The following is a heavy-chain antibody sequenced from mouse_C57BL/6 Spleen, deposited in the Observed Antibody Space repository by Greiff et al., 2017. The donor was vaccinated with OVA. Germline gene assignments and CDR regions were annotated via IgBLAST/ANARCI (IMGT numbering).Heavy chain of an antibody. CDR3: ARHSNYGFFDY. CDR2: IYPGDGDT. CDR1: GYAFSSSW. V-gene: IGHV1-82*01. Sequence: QVQLKESGPELVKPGASVKISCKASGYAFSSSWMNWVKQRPGKGLEWIGRIYPGDGDTNYNGKFKGKATLTADKSSSTAYMQLSSLTSEDSAVYFCARHSNYGFFDYWGQGTTLTVSS. J-gene: IGHJ2*01. D-gene: IGHD2-5*01.